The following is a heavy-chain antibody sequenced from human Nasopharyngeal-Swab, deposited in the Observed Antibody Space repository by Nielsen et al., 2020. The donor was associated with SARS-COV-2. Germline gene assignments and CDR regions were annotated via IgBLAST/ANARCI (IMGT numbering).Heavy chain of an antibody. Sequence: ASVKVSCKASGYTFTSYDFNWVRQATGQGLEWMGWMNPNTGNTGYAQKFQGRVTMTRNTSISTAYMELRSLRSDDTAVYYCARYVDTAHDYWGQGTLVTVSS. CDR1: GYTFTSYD. D-gene: IGHD5-18*01. V-gene: IGHV1-8*01. J-gene: IGHJ4*02. CDR2: MNPNTGNT. CDR3: ARYVDTAHDY.